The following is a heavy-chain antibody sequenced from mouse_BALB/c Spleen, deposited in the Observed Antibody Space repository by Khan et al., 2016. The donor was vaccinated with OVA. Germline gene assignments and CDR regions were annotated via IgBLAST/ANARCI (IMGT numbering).Heavy chain of an antibody. Sequence: VRLQQSGPELVKPGASVKVSCKASGYSFTDYNMFWVKQSHGKSLEWIGYIDPYNGGTSYNQKFKGKSTLTVDKSSSTPFMHLSSLTSEDAAVVYGARTSYYGRSYNFDYWSQGTTLTVSS. CDR3: ARTSYYGRSYNFDY. V-gene: IGHV1S135*01. D-gene: IGHD1-1*01. CDR2: IDPYNGGT. CDR1: GYSFTDYN. J-gene: IGHJ2*01.